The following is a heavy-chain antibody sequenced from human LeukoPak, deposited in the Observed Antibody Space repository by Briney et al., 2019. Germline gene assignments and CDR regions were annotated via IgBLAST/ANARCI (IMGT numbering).Heavy chain of an antibody. V-gene: IGHV4-59*01. Sequence: SETLSLTCSISGDSISRYYWNWIRQPPGKGLEWIGHIYYSGSTIYNPSLKGRVTISVDTSNNQFSLKLTSVTAADTAVYYCARDPGVTTYWYFDLWGRGTLVTVSS. CDR1: GDSISRYY. J-gene: IGHJ2*01. CDR3: ARDPGVTTYWYFDL. CDR2: IYYSGST. D-gene: IGHD4-17*01.